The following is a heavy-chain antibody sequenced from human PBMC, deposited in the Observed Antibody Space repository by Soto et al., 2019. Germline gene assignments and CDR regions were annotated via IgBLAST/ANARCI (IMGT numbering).Heavy chain of an antibody. J-gene: IGHJ2*01. CDR3: ARRVGNYVDWYFDL. V-gene: IGHV4-39*01. CDR1: GGSISSSSYY. D-gene: IGHD1-7*01. Sequence: SETLSLTCTVSGGSISSSSYYWGWIRQPPGKGLEWIGSIYYSGSTYYNPSLKSRVTISVDTSKNQFSLKLSSVTAADTTVYYCARRVGNYVDWYFDLWGRGTLVTVSS. CDR2: IYYSGST.